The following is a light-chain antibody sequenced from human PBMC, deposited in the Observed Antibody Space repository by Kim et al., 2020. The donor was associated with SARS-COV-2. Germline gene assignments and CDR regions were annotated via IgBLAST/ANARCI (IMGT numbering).Light chain of an antibody. CDR3: HHYGTSGRT. Sequence: EIVLTQSPGTLSLSPGERATLSCRASQSIRSSYLSWCQQKPGQAPRLLIYDTSSRATGIPDRFRGSGSGTDFTLTISRLGPEDFAVYYCHHYGTSGRTFGQGTKVDIK. CDR1: QSIRSSY. V-gene: IGKV3-20*01. CDR2: DTS. J-gene: IGKJ1*01.